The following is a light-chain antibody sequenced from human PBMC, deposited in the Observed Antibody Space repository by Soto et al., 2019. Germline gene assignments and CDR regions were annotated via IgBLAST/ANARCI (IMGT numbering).Light chain of an antibody. J-gene: IGKJ1*01. Sequence: EVVLKQYPRTLSRHREDRATXSCRASQSVSSSSLAWYQQEPGQAPRLLIYGASSRATAIPDRFSGSGSGTEFTLTISSLQPDDFAPYYCQQYSSSPWPFGQGGKVDIK. V-gene: IGKV3-20*01. CDR2: GAS. CDR1: QSVSSSS. CDR3: QQYSSSPWP.